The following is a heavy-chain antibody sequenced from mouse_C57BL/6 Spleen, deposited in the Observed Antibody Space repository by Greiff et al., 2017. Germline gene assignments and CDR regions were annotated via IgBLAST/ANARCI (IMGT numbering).Heavy chain of an antibody. J-gene: IGHJ4*01. CDR3: AMGDYYGSSPYAMDY. V-gene: IGHV1-74*01. Sequence: QVHVKQPGAELVKPGASVKVSCKASGYTFTSYWMHWVKQRPGQGLEWIGRIHPSDSDTNYNQKFKGKATLTVDKSSSTAYMQLSSLTSEDSAVYYCAMGDYYGSSPYAMDYWGQGTSVTVSS. CDR2: IHPSDSDT. D-gene: IGHD1-1*01. CDR1: GYTFTSYW.